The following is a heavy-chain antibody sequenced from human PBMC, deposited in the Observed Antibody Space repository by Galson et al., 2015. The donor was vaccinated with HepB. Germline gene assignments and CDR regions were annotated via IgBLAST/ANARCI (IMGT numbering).Heavy chain of an antibody. V-gene: IGHV3-23*01. CDR2: ISGSGGST. J-gene: IGHJ4*02. CDR1: GFTFSSYA. Sequence: SLRLSCAASGFTFSSYAMSWVRQAPGKGLEWVSGISGSGGSTYYADSVKGRFTISRDNSKNTLYLQMNSLGAEDTAVYYCAKDSGYNYGYYFDYWGQGTLVTVSS. CDR3: AKDSGYNYGYYFDY. D-gene: IGHD5-18*01.